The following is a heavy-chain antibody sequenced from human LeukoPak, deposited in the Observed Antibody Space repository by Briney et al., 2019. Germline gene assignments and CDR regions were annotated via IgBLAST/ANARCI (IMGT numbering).Heavy chain of an antibody. CDR1: GGSISSYY. J-gene: IGHJ5*02. D-gene: IGHD1-26*01. CDR2: IYYSGST. CDR3: AREGGSYYHWFDP. Sequence: SETLSLTCTVSGGSISSYYWSWIRQPPGKGLEWIGYIYYSGSTNYNPSLKSRVTISLDTSKNQFSLKLTSVSAADTAVYYCAREGGSYYHWFDPWGQGTLVTVSS. V-gene: IGHV4-59*01.